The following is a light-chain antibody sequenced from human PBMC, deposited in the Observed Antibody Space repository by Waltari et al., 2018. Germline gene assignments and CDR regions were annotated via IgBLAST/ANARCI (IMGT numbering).Light chain of an antibody. J-gene: IGKJ3*01. V-gene: IGKV3-15*01. CDR2: GAS. CDR1: QSVSNN. Sequence: EIVMTQSPATLSVSTGERATLSCRASQSVSNNLAWYQQKPGQAPRLLIYGASTRATGIAAGFSGSGSGTEFTLTISSMQSENFAVYYCQQYNNWPPSFGPGTKVEIK. CDR3: QQYNNWPPS.